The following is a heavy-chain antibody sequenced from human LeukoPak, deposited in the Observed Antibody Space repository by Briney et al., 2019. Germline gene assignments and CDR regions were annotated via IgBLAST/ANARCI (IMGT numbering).Heavy chain of an antibody. J-gene: IGHJ6*02. CDR2: ISGSGGST. V-gene: IGHV3-23*01. CDR3: AKTKDNFYYYGMDV. Sequence: PGGSLRLSCAASGFTFSSYAMSWVRRAPGKGLEWVSAISGSGGSTYYADSVKGRFTISRDNSKNTLYLQMNSLRAEDTAVYYCAKTKDNFYYYGMDVWGQGTTVTVSS. CDR1: GFTFSSYA.